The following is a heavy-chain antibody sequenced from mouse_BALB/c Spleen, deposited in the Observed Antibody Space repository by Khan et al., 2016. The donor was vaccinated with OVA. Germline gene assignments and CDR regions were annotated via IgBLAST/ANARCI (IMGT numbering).Heavy chain of an antibody. V-gene: IGHV1S137*01. J-gene: IGHJ3*01. CDR2: ISTYSGNS. CDR3: AREHGTYRAFAY. CDR1: GYTFTDYA. Sequence: QVRLQQSGPELVRPGVSVKISCKGSGYTFTDYAMHWVKQSHAKSLEWIGIISTYSGNSNYNQRFKGKATMTVGKSSSTAYMELARLTSEDSAIYYCAREHGTYRAFAYWGQGTLVTVSA. D-gene: IGHD2-1*01.